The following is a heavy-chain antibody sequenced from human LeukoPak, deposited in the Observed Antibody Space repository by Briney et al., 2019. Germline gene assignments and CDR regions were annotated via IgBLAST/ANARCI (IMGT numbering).Heavy chain of an antibody. Sequence: PGGSLRLSCAASGFTFSSYAMHWVRQAPGKGLEYVSAISNNGGSTYYADSVKGRFTISRDNSKNTLYLQMSSLRVEDTALYYCAGGDSSGWYLYTARYDYWGQGTLVTVSS. CDR2: ISNNGGST. D-gene: IGHD6-19*01. J-gene: IGHJ4*02. CDR3: AGGDSSGWYLYTARYDY. CDR1: GFTFSSYA. V-gene: IGHV3-64D*06.